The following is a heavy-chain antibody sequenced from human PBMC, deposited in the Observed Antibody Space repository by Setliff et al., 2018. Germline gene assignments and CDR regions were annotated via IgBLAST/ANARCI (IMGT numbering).Heavy chain of an antibody. J-gene: IGHJ5*02. CDR2: IYYSGGT. V-gene: IGHV4-4*08. Sequence: SETLSLTCTVSGDSIKRDYWNWIRQSPGKGLEWIGNIYYSGGTNYNPSVKSRVTISIDTSKNHLSLNLTSVTAADTAVYYCARDVWGAGTGWFDPWGLGILVTVSS. CDR1: GDSIKRDY. D-gene: IGHD1-1*01. CDR3: ARDVWGAGTGWFDP.